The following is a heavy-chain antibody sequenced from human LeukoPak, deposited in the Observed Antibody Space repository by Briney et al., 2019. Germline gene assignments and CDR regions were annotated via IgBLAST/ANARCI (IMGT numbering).Heavy chain of an antibody. CDR3: ARGSRQFGNYYYYMDV. D-gene: IGHD3-10*01. V-gene: IGHV4-61*02. CDR2: FYSSGST. Sequence: PSQTLSLTCTVSGGSISSNSDYWSWIRQPAGKELEWIGRFYSSGSTSYNPSLKSRVTISVVTSKNQFSLRLTSVTAADTAVYYCARGSRQFGNYYYYMDVWGKGTTVTVSS. CDR1: GGSISSNSDY. J-gene: IGHJ6*03.